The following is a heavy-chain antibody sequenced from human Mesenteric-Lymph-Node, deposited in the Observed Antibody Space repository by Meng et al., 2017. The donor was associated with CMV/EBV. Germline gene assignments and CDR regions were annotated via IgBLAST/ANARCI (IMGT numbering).Heavy chain of an antibody. V-gene: IGHV4-34*01. D-gene: IGHD1-14*01. CDR2: INHSGST. CDR3: ASLAPLNNTKDKIPSGY. CDR1: GGSFSAYY. J-gene: IGHJ4*02. Sequence: QVQLQQWGAGLLKPSETLSHTCAVYGGSFSAYYWSWIRQPPGKGLEWIGEINHSGSTNYNPSLKSRITISVDTSKNQFSLKLTSVTAADTAVYFCASLAPLNNTKDKIPSGYWGQGTLVTVSS.